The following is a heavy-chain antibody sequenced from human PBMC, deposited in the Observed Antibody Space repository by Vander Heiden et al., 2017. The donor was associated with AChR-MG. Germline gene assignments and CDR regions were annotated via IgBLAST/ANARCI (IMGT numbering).Heavy chain of an antibody. CDR2: VSYDEINK. J-gene: IGHJ4*02. CDR1: GFNFRSSD. D-gene: IGHD3-3*01. V-gene: IGHV3-30*18. Sequence: QVQLVESGGGVVQPGRSLSLSCSASGFNFRSSDMHWVRQAPGRGLEWVAFVSYDEINKYYADSVTGRFTVSRDNSKNTLFLQMDSLTSEDTALYYCAQRDPLQWLLYLDFGGPGTLVIVSS. CDR3: AQRDPLQWLLYLDF.